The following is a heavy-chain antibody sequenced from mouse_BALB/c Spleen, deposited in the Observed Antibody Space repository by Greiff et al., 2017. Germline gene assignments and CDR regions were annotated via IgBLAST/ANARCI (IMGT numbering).Heavy chain of an antibody. V-gene: IGHV2-5-1*01. J-gene: IGHJ4*01. D-gene: IGHD2-4*01. Sequence: VHLVESGPSLVQPSQSLSITCTVSGFSLTSYGVHWVRQSPGKGLEWLGVIWRGGSTDYNAAFMSRLSITKDNSKSQVFFKMNSLQADDTAIYYCAKKGGNYDYDNYAMDYWGQGTSVTVSS. CDR2: IWRGGST. CDR3: AKKGGNYDYDNYAMDY. CDR1: GFSLTSYG.